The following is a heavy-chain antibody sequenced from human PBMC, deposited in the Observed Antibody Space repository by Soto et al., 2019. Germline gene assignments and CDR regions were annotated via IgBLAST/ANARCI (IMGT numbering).Heavy chain of an antibody. D-gene: IGHD2-15*01. Sequence: SETLSLTCTVSGGSISSSSYYWGWIRQPPGKGLEWIGSIYYSGSTYYNPSLKSRVTIFVDTSKNQFSLKLSSVTAAYTAVYYCARHTPAISISDHWGQGTLVTVSS. V-gene: IGHV4-39*01. CDR2: IYYSGST. CDR3: ARHTPAISISDH. J-gene: IGHJ4*02. CDR1: GGSISSSSYY.